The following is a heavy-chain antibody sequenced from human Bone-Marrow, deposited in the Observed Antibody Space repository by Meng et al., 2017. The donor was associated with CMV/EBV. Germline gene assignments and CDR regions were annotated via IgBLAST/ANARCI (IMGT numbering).Heavy chain of an antibody. V-gene: IGHV4-39*07. D-gene: IGHD3-3*01. CDR2: IYYSGST. CDR1: GGSISSSSYY. J-gene: IGHJ4*02. CDR3: ARELSITIFGVHYYFDY. Sequence: SETLSLTCTVSGGSISSSSYYWGWIRQPPGKGLEWIGSIYYSGSTYYNPSLKSRVTISVDTSENQFSLKLSSVTAADTAVYYCARELSITIFGVHYYFDYWGQGTLVTVSS.